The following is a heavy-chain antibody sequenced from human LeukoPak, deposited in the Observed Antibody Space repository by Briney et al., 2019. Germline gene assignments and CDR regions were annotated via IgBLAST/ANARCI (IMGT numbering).Heavy chain of an antibody. CDR1: GGTFSSYA. J-gene: IGHJ4*02. CDR3: ARGNDFWSGYYHFDY. V-gene: IGHV1-69*13. D-gene: IGHD3-3*01. Sequence: SVKVSCKASGGTFSSYAISWVRQAPGQGLEWMGGIIPIFGTANYAQKFQGRVTITADESTSTAYMELSSLRSEDTAVYYCARGNDFWSGYYHFDYWGQGTLVTVSS. CDR2: IIPIFGTA.